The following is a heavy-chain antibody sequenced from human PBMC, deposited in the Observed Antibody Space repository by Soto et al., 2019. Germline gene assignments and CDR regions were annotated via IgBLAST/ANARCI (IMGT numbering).Heavy chain of an antibody. CDR3: AKDGEPSLYYFDY. CDR2: ISGSGAST. J-gene: IGHJ4*02. Sequence: EVQLLESGGGLVQPGGSLRLSCAASGFTFRSYGMTWVRQAPGKGLEWVSAISGSGASTYYADSVKGRFTISRDNSKNTLYLQMNSLRAADTAVYYCAKDGEPSLYYFDYWGQGTLVTDSS. D-gene: IGHD3-10*01. V-gene: IGHV3-23*01. CDR1: GFTFRSYG.